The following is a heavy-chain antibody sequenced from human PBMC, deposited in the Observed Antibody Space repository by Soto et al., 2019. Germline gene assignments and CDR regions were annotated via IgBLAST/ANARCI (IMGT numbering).Heavy chain of an antibody. CDR1: GSSISSGGYY. D-gene: IGHD3-10*01. CDR2: IYYSGST. V-gene: IGHV4-31*03. J-gene: IGHJ4*02. CDR3: ARENYGSGAYYFDY. Sequence: TLSLTCTVSGSSISSGGYYWSWIRQHPGKGLEWIGYIYYSGSTYYNPSLKSRVTISVDTSKNQFSLKLSSVTAADTAVYYCARENYGSGAYYFDYWGQGTLVTVSS.